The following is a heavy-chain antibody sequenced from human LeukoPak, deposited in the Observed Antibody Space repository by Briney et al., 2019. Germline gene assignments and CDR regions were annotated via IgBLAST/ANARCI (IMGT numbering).Heavy chain of an antibody. CDR1: GGSFSGYF. V-gene: IGHV4-34*01. D-gene: IGHD1-26*01. CDR3: ARGLNGYSGTYYGFDY. CDR2: INHSGTT. Sequence: SETLSLTCAVYGGSFSGYFWSWIRQPPGKGLEWIGEINHSGTTNYNPSLKSRDTISVDTSKNQFSLKLNSVTAADTAVFYCARGLNGYSGTYYGFDYWGQATLVTVSS. J-gene: IGHJ4*02.